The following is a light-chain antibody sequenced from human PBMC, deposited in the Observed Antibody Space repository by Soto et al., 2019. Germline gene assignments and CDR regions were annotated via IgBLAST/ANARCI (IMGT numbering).Light chain of an antibody. J-gene: IGLJ1*01. CDR3: SSYAHSSIYV. Sequence: QSVLTQPASVSGSPGQSITISCTGTSSDVGYYNYVSWYQQHPGKAPKLMIYEVGTRPSGVSIRFSGSKSGNTASLTISGLQADDEADYYCSSYAHSSIYVFGTGTKVSVL. CDR1: SSDVGYYNY. CDR2: EVG. V-gene: IGLV2-14*01.